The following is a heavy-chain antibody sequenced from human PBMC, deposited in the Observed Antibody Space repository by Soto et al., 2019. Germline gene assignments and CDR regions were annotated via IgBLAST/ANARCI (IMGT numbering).Heavy chain of an antibody. Sequence: ASVKVSCKTSGYTCTDYYVHWVRQAPGQGLEWMGWINPNSGGTNFAQKFQGRVTMTRDTSINTAYMELSRLRSGDTAVYYCAREPATAKPEGVDFWGQGTLVTVSS. J-gene: IGHJ4*02. V-gene: IGHV1-2*02. CDR1: GYTCTDYY. D-gene: IGHD1-1*01. CDR3: AREPATAKPEGVDF. CDR2: INPNSGGT.